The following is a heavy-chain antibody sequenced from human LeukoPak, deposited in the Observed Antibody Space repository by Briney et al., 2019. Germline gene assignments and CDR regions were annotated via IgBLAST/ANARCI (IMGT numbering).Heavy chain of an antibody. J-gene: IGHJ4*02. CDR3: ARMHYFDY. CDR1: GFTFSTYW. CDR2: ISSSSSTI. Sequence: GGSLRLSCAASGFTFSTYWMHWVRQAPGMGLEWVSYISSSSSTIFYADSVKGRFTISRDNAKNSLYLQMNSLRDEDTAVYYCARMHYFDYWGQGTLVTVSS. V-gene: IGHV3-48*02.